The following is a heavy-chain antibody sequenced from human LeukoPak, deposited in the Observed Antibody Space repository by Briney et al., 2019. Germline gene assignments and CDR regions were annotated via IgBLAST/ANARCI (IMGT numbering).Heavy chain of an antibody. J-gene: IGHJ4*02. D-gene: IGHD2-21*02. Sequence: SVKVSCKASGGTFSSYAISWVRQAPGQGLEWMGGIIPIFGTANYAQKFQGRVAITADESTSTAYMELSSLRSEDTAVYYCARARHKAYCGGDCYSYYFDYWGQGTLVTVSS. V-gene: IGHV1-69*13. CDR1: GGTFSSYA. CDR3: ARARHKAYCGGDCYSYYFDY. CDR2: IIPIFGTA.